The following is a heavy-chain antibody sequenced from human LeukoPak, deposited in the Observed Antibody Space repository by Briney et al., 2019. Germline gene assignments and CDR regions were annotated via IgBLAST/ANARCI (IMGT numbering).Heavy chain of an antibody. CDR2: IYYSGRI. V-gene: IGHV4-31*03. CDR1: GGSISSGGYY. CDR3: ARVGRSSYYYDSSGYYSLDY. D-gene: IGHD3-22*01. J-gene: IGHJ4*02. Sequence: PSVTLSLTCTVSGGSISSGGYYWSSIRQHPGKGLEWIGYIYYSGRIYNNPSLESRVTLSVDTSKNQFSLKLSSVTAADTAVYYCARVGRSSYYYDSSGYYSLDYWGQGTLVTVSS.